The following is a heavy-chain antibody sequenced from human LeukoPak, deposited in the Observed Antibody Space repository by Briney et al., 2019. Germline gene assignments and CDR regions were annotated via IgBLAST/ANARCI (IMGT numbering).Heavy chain of an antibody. D-gene: IGHD6-6*01. J-gene: IGHJ2*01. CDR2: IYYSGST. CDR1: GGSISSGDYY. Sequence: SETLSLTCTVSGGSISSGDYYWSWIRQPPGKGLEWIGYIYYSGSTYYNPSLKSRVTISVDTSKNQFSLKLSSVTTADTAVYYCARDSIEAYFDLWGRGTLVTVSS. V-gene: IGHV4-30-4*08. CDR3: ARDSIEAYFDL.